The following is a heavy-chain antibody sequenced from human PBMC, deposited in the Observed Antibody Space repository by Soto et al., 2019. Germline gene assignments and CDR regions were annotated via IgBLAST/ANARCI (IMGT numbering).Heavy chain of an antibody. Sequence: SETLSLTCTVSGGSVRSGSYYWSWIRQPPGKGLEWIGYIYYSGTTNYNPSLKRRVTISVDTSKNQFSLKLSSVTAADTAVYYCARVEDYGDYFDYWGQGTLVTVSS. J-gene: IGHJ4*02. V-gene: IGHV4-61*01. D-gene: IGHD4-17*01. CDR1: GGSVRSGSYY. CDR2: IYYSGTT. CDR3: ARVEDYGDYFDY.